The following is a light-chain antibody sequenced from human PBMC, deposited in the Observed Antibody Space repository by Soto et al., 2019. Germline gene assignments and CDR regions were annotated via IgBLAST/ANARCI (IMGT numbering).Light chain of an antibody. Sequence: DVVMTQSPLSLPVTLGQPASISCRSNQSLVHSDGIAYFSWFQQRPGRSPRRLIYRVSNRDSGVPDRFSGSGSATDFTLKISRVEAEDVGVYYCMQGTHWPITFGQGTRLEIK. CDR2: RVS. V-gene: IGKV2-30*02. J-gene: IGKJ5*01. CDR3: MQGTHWPIT. CDR1: QSLVHSDGIAY.